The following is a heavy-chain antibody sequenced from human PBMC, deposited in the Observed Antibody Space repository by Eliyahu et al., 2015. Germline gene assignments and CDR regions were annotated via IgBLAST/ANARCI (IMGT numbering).Heavy chain of an antibody. CDR3: ARHVRAWSYGRSMYYYYMDA. V-gene: IGHV5-51*01. CDR2: INPADSDS. J-gene: IGHJ6*03. D-gene: IGHD3-16*01. Sequence: EVQLVQSGAEVKKPGESLKISCKGSGYSFTTYWIGXVRQMPETGLEWMGIINPADSDSKYSPTLQGQVTISVDKSINTAYLQWSSLKASDTAIYYCARHVRAWSYGRSMYYYYMDAWGNGTTVTVSS. CDR1: GYSFTTYW.